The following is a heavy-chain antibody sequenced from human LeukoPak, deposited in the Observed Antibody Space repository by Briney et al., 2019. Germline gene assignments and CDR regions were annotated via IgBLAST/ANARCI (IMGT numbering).Heavy chain of an antibody. V-gene: IGHV3-23*01. CDR1: GFTFSSYA. D-gene: IGHD6-19*01. CDR3: AKGTADRADTWGNIAVAG. CDR2: ISGSGGST. J-gene: IGHJ4*02. Sequence: GGSLRLSCAASGFTFSSYAMSWVRQAPGKGLEWVSAISGSGGSTYYADSVKGRFTISRDNSKSTLYLQMNSLRAEDTAVYYCAKGTADRADTWGNIAVAGWGQGTLVTVSS.